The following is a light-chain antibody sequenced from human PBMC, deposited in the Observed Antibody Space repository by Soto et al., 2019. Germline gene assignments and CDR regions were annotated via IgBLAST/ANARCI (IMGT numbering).Light chain of an antibody. J-gene: IGKJ1*01. Sequence: DIQMTQSPSTLSASVGDRAPFTCRASQYIGNRLAWYQQKPGKAPKFLIYDASTLQSGVPPSFRGSGSGTEITLTISSLQPDDFATYYCQQYNTYSPWAFGQGTKVDIK. CDR1: QYIGNR. CDR2: DAS. V-gene: IGKV1-5*01. CDR3: QQYNTYSPWA.